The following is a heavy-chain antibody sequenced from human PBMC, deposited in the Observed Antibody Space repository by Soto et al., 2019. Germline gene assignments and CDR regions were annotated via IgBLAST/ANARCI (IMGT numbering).Heavy chain of an antibody. J-gene: IGHJ6*02. CDR1: GGSISSYY. CDR2: IYTSGST. CDR3: ARELVGAHGPNGMDV. Sequence: SETLSLTCTVPGGSISSYYWSWIRQPAGKGLEWIGRIYTSGSTNYNPSLKSRVTMSVDTSKNQFSLKLSSVTAADTAVYYCARELVGAHGPNGMDVSGQAPTVTVSS. D-gene: IGHD1-26*01. V-gene: IGHV4-4*07.